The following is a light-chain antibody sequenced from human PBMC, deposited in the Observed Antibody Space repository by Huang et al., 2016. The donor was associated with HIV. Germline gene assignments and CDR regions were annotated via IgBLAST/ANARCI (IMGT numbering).Light chain of an antibody. CDR1: QDITDA. CDR2: DAS. Sequence: IQLTQSPSFLSASVGDRVTITCRASQDITDALAWYQQKPGKPPNVLIYDASSLESGVPSRFSGSGSGADFTLTISSLQPEDFATYYCQQFKNYPLTFGGGTKVEVK. V-gene: IGKV1D-13*01. CDR3: QQFKNYPLT. J-gene: IGKJ4*01.